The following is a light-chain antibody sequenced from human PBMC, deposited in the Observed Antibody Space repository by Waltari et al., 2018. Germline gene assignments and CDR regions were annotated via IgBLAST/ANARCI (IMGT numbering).Light chain of an antibody. Sequence: QSALTQPASVSGSPGQSITISCTGTFSYVGGSHYVSWYQHHPGKAPKLIVYEVTDRPSGVSNRFSGSKSGDTASLTISGLQAEDEADYYCSSCSYTPTTTVVFGTGTRVTVL. CDR1: FSYVGGSHY. V-gene: IGLV2-14*01. J-gene: IGLJ1*01. CDR3: SSCSYTPTTTVV. CDR2: EVT.